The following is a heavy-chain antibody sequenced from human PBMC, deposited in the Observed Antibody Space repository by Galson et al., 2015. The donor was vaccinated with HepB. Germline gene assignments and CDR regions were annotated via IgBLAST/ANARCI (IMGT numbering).Heavy chain of an antibody. V-gene: IGHV4-59*01. J-gene: IGHJ4*02. D-gene: IGHD6-6*01. Sequence: TLSLTCTVSGGSISSYYWSWIRQPPGKGLEWIGYIYYSGSTNYNPTLKSRVTISVDTSKNQFSLKLSSVTAADTAVYYCARWSSSSHFDYWGQGTLVTVSS. CDR1: GGSISSYY. CDR3: ARWSSSSHFDY. CDR2: IYYSGST.